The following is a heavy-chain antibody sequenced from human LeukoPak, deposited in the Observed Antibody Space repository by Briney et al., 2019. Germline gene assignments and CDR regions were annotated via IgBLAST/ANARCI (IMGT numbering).Heavy chain of an antibody. J-gene: IGHJ4*02. CDR3: ARGVYDFWSEYYFDY. CDR1: GGSISSHY. Sequence: SETLSLTCTVSGGSISSHYWSWIRRPPGKGLEWIGYFYNSGTTNNNPSLKSRVTISVDTSRTQFSLKLTSVSAADTAVYYCARGVYDFWSEYYFDYWGQGALVTVSS. CDR2: FYNSGTT. V-gene: IGHV4-59*11. D-gene: IGHD3/OR15-3a*01.